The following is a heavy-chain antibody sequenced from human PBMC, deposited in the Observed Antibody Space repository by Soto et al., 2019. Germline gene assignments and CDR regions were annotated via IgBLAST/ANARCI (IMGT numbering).Heavy chain of an antibody. CDR3: AVESLESVPSVFEF. V-gene: IGHV1-3*01. Sequence: GAPVEACSKESGDAFESCSRRSVHQSTGQRLEWMGWINAGNGNTKYSQKFQGRVTITRDTSASTAYMELSSLRSEDTAVYYCAVESLESVPSVFEFWGHGTLVIVSS. CDR1: GDAFESCS. D-gene: IGHD2-2*01. CDR2: INAGNGNT. J-gene: IGHJ4*01.